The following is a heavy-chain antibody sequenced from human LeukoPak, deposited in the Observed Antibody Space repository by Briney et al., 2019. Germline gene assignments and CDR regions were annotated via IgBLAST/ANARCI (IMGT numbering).Heavy chain of an antibody. CDR1: GGSISSYY. V-gene: IGHV4-59*01. D-gene: IGHD4-11*01. J-gene: IGHJ2*01. CDR2: IYYSGST. CDR3: ARVYSIYWYFDL. Sequence: SETLSLTCTVSGGSISSYYWSWIRQPPGKGLEWIGYIYYSGSTNYNPSLKSRVTISVDPSKNQFSLKLSSVTAADTAVYYCARVYSIYWYFDLWGRGTLVTVSS.